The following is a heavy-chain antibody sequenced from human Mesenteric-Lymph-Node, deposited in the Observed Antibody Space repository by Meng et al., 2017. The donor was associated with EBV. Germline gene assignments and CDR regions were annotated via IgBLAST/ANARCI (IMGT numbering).Heavy chain of an antibody. D-gene: IGHD3-10*01. CDR1: GGSMTNSDYY. CDR2: ISYSGTS. CDR3: ARMGSGAWRYNTDY. V-gene: IGHV4-39*07. J-gene: IGHJ4*02. Sequence: QRPLHESGPGLVKPSAPRSLTCSVSGGSMTNSDYYWGWIRQPPGKGLEWIGSISYSGTSYYNASLMSRVSISVDTSKKEFSLKLNSVTAADTAVYYCARMGSGAWRYNTDYWGQGTLVTVSS.